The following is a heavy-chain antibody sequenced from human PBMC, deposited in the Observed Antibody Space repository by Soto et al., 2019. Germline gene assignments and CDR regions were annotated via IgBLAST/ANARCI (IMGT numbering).Heavy chain of an antibody. D-gene: IGHD4-17*01. CDR1: GYTFTSYY. Sequence: ASVKVSCKASGYTFTSYYMHWVRQAPGQGLEWMGIINPSGGSTSYAQKFQGRVTMPRDTSTSTVYMELSSLRSEDTAVYYCASDAATVTTSDAFDIWGQGTMVTVXS. CDR2: INPSGGST. V-gene: IGHV1-46*03. CDR3: ASDAATVTTSDAFDI. J-gene: IGHJ3*02.